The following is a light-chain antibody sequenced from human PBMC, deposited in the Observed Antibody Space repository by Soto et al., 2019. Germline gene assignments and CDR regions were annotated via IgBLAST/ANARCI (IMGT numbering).Light chain of an antibody. CDR2: AAS. V-gene: IGKV1-27*01. J-gene: IGKJ3*01. CDR3: QNYNSASET. Sequence: DIRMTQSPSSLSASVGDRVTITCRASQDINNNLAWYQQKPGQVPKVLIYAASTLQSGVPSRFSGGGSGTDFTLTITSLQPEDVATYYCQNYNSASETFGPGTKVDIK. CDR1: QDINNN.